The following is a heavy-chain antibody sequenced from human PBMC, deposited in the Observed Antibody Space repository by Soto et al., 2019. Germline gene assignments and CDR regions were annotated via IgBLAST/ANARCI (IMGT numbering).Heavy chain of an antibody. Sequence: QVQLVQSGAEVKKPGSSVKVSCKASGGTFSSYAISWVRQAPGQGLEWMGGMIPIFGTANYAQKFQGRVTITADKSTSTAYMELSSLRSEDTAVYYCARDLGYYDSSGSQTDYWGQGTLVTVSS. CDR1: GGTFSSYA. V-gene: IGHV1-69*06. CDR3: ARDLGYYDSSGSQTDY. CDR2: MIPIFGTA. D-gene: IGHD3-22*01. J-gene: IGHJ4*02.